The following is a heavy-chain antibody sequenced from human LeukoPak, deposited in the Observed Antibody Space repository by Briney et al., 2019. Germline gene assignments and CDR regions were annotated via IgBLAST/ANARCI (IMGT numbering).Heavy chain of an antibody. Sequence: GGSLRLSCAASGFTFSSYGMHWVRQAPGKGLEWVAFIRYDGSNKYYADSVKGRFTISRDNSKNTLYLQMNSLRAEDTAVYYCAKDRVASRHFDYRGQGTLVTVSS. CDR3: AKDRVASRHFDY. CDR2: IRYDGSNK. CDR1: GFTFSSYG. D-gene: IGHD6-6*01. V-gene: IGHV3-30*02. J-gene: IGHJ4*02.